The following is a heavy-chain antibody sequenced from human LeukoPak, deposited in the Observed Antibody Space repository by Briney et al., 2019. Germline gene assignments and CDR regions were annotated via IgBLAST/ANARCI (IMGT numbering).Heavy chain of an antibody. CDR3: VRYITVGATYQHFDY. CDR1: GYTFTSYY. D-gene: IGHD1-26*01. V-gene: IGHV1-2*06. Sequence: ASVKVSCKASGYTFTSYYMHWVRQAPGQGLEWMGRINPNSGGTNYAQKFQGRVTMTRDTSISTAYMELSRLRSDDTAVYYCVRYITVGATYQHFDYWGQGTLVTVSS. CDR2: INPNSGGT. J-gene: IGHJ4*02.